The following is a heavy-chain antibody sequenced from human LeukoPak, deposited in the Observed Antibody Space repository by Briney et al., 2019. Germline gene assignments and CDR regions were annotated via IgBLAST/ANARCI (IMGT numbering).Heavy chain of an antibody. CDR3: ARGGQDLWFGESHNWFDP. CDR1: GGSISSGGYY. J-gene: IGHJ5*02. CDR2: IYYSGST. Sequence: SETLSLTCTVSGGSISSGGYYWSWIRQHPGKGLEWIGYIYYSGSTYYNPSLKSRVTISVDTSKNQFSLKLSSVTAADTAVYYCARGGQDLWFGESHNWFDPWGQGTLVTVSS. V-gene: IGHV4-31*03. D-gene: IGHD3-10*01.